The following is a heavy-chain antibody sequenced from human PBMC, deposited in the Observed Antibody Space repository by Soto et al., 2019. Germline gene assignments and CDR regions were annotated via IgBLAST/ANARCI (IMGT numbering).Heavy chain of an antibody. V-gene: IGHV1-46*02. Sequence: ASVKVACKPSGYTLNTYYVHWRRQAPGQALEWMGVIRPSGGGTTYAQKFLGRVTVTRDTSTTTVFMELSSLRSDDTAVYYCARGGHIAVVTASFDYWGQGTLVTVSS. J-gene: IGHJ4*02. CDR2: IRPSGGGT. D-gene: IGHD2-21*02. CDR1: GYTLNTYY. CDR3: ARGGHIAVVTASFDY.